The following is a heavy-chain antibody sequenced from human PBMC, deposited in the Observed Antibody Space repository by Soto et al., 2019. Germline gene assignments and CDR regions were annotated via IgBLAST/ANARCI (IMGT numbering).Heavy chain of an antibody. CDR2: IYARDST. Sequence: EVQLVETGGGFVQPGGSLRLSCVASGFTVSSHYMTWVRQTPGTGLEWVSIIYARDSTFYADSVKGRFTISRDNSKNTVYLQLNSLRAEDTAVYYCATPVTRLIAFDLWGQGTMVTVSS. CDR3: ATPVTRLIAFDL. D-gene: IGHD4-17*01. J-gene: IGHJ3*01. CDR1: GFTVSSHY. V-gene: IGHV3-53*02.